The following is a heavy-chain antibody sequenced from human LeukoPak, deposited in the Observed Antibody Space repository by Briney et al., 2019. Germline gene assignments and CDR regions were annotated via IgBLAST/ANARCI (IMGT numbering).Heavy chain of an antibody. CDR1: GGSFSGYY. Sequence: SETLSLTCAVYGGSFSGYYWSWIRQPPGKGLEWIGRIYTSGSTNYNPSLKSRVTMSVDTSKNQFSLKLSSVTAADTAVYYCARIGGGPESIAARTNKYYYYYYMDVWGKGTTVTVSS. CDR3: ARIGGGPESIAARTNKYYYYYYMDV. CDR2: IYTSGST. V-gene: IGHV4-59*10. J-gene: IGHJ6*03. D-gene: IGHD6-6*01.